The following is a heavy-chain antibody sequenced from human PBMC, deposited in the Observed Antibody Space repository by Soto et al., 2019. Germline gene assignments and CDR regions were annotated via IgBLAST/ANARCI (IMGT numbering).Heavy chain of an antibody. CDR1: GGSFGNSA. J-gene: IGHJ4*02. CDR2: FIPVYRTL. CDR3: ATGVIWIGYFTVDS. Sequence: SVKVSCKASGGSFGNSAINWVRQTPGQGLEWLGGFIPVYRTLNYAQKFQGRVTVTADESTGTAYMTLSSLASDDTAVYYCATGVIWIGYFTVDSWGQGTRVTVSS. D-gene: IGHD3-3*01. V-gene: IGHV1-69*13.